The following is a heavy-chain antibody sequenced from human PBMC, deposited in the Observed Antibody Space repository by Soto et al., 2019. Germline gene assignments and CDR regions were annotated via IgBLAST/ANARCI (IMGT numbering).Heavy chain of an antibody. V-gene: IGHV4-30-4*08. J-gene: IGHJ4*02. CDR3: ARLTVDIVATTLDY. CDR1: GGSFSGYY. D-gene: IGHD5-12*01. CDR2: IYYSGST. Sequence: SETLSLTCAVSGGSFSGYYWSWVRQPPGKGLEWIGYIYYSGSTYYNPSLKSRVTISVDTSKNQFSLKLSSVTAADTAVYYCARLTVDIVATTLDYWGQGTLVTVS.